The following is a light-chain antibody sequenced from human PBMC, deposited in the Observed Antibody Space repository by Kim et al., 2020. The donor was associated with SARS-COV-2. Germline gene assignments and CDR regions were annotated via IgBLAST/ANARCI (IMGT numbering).Light chain of an antibody. CDR3: AAWDDSLNGLVV. V-gene: IGLV1-44*01. CDR1: KSNIGSNT. CDR2: RTN. J-gene: IGLJ2*01. Sequence: RVTIAGAGSKSNIGSNTRHWYHQLPGTAPKLLICRTNRRPSGVPDRFSGSKSGAPASLASSGLQSEDEADYYCAAWDDSLNGLVVFGGGTQLTVL.